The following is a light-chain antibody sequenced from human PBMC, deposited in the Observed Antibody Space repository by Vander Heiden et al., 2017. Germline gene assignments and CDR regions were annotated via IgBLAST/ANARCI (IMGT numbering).Light chain of an antibody. CDR1: QSVSSN. Sequence: EIVMTQSPATLSVSPGERATLSCRASQSVSSNLAWYQQKPGQAPRLLIYGASTRATGIPARFSGSGSGTEFTLTISSLQSEDFAVYYCQQYYNWPHTFGQGTKVEIK. V-gene: IGKV3-15*01. CDR2: GAS. J-gene: IGKJ2*01. CDR3: QQYYNWPHT.